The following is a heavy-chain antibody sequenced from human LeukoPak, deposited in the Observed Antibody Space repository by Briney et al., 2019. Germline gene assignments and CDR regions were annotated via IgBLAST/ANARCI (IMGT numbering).Heavy chain of an antibody. CDR2: LYDSGSTNYNPST. CDR3: VRVIFWRWAYYFDY. V-gene: IGHV4-59*01. Sequence: KSSETLSRTGTVSGGSISSYYWSWIRHPPGNGLQWIGYLYDSGSTNYNPSTNYNPSLKSRVTISVDTSKNQFSLKLSSVTAADTAVYYCVRVIFWRWAYYFDYWGQGILVTVSS. CDR1: GGSISSYY. J-gene: IGHJ4*02. D-gene: IGHD5-24*01.